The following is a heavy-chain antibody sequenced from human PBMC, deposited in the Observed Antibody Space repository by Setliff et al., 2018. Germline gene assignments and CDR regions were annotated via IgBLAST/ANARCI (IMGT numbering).Heavy chain of an antibody. CDR2: VYYSGNT. Sequence: SETLSLTCTASGGSISTTDYYWGWIRQPPGKGLEWIGCVYYSGNTYYSPSLKSRVTMFVDTSKNQFSLKLNSVTAADMAVYYCAREQWLDPPGYYYMDVWAKGTTVTVSS. CDR3: AREQWLDPPGYYYMDV. D-gene: IGHD6-19*01. J-gene: IGHJ6*03. V-gene: IGHV4-39*07. CDR1: GGSISTTDYY.